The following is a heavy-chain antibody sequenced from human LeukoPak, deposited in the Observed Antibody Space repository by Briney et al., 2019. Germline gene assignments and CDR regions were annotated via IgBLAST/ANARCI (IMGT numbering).Heavy chain of an antibody. D-gene: IGHD6-19*01. CDR2: INQDASEI. Sequence: PGGSLRLSCAASGFTFSTYWMNWYRQAPGKGLEWVGNINQDASEINYVDSVRGRFTISRDNAKNSLHLQMNSLRAEDTAVYYCARGGIQVSGIDEFDYWGQGTLVTVSS. CDR1: GFTFSTYW. CDR3: ARGGIQVSGIDEFDY. J-gene: IGHJ4*02. V-gene: IGHV3-7*04.